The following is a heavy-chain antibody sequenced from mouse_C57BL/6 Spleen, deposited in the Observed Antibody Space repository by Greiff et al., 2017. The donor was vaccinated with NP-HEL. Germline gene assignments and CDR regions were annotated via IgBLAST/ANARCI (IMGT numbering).Heavy chain of an antibody. CDR1: GYTFTDYY. CDR3: ARQTIVTTRYAMDY. Sequence: VQLQQSGPELVKPGASVKISCKASGYTFTDYYMNWVKQSHGKSLEWIGDINPNNGGTSYNQKFKGKATLTVDKSSSTAYMELRSLTSEDSAVYYGARQTIVTTRYAMDYWGQGTSVTVSS. CDR2: INPNNGGT. V-gene: IGHV1-26*01. D-gene: IGHD2-5*01. J-gene: IGHJ4*01.